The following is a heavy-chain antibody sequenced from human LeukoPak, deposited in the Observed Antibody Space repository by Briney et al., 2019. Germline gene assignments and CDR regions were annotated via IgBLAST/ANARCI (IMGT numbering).Heavy chain of an antibody. CDR2: ISSSSSYI. D-gene: IGHD6-6*01. J-gene: IGHJ4*02. CDR1: GFTFGDYA. CDR3: ARDSRSSSGFDY. Sequence: TGGSLRLSCTASGFTFGDYAMSWVRQAPGKGLEWVSSISSSSSYIYYADSVKGRFTISRDNAKNSLYLQMNSLRAEDTAVYYCARDSRSSSGFDYWGQGTLVTVSS. V-gene: IGHV3-21*01.